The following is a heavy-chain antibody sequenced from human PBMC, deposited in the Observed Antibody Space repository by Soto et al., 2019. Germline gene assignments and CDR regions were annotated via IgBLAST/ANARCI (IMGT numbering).Heavy chain of an antibody. D-gene: IGHD3-10*01. Sequence: EVQLVESGGGLVQPGGSLRLSCAASGFTVSSNYMSWVRQAPGKGLEWVSVIYSGGSTYYADSVKGRFTISRDNCKNTLYLQMNSLRAEDTAVYYCARDLNGIVGFGYYYYMDVWGKGTTVTVSS. CDR2: IYSGGST. J-gene: IGHJ6*03. CDR3: ARDLNGIVGFGYYYYMDV. V-gene: IGHV3-66*01. CDR1: GFTVSSNY.